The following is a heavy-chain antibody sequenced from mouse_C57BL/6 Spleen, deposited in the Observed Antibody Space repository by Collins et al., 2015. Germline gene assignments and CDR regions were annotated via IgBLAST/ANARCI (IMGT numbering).Heavy chain of an antibody. D-gene: IGHD1-2*01. J-gene: IGHJ2*01. CDR3: ARNYGRFDY. CDR1: GFSLGTSGMG. V-gene: IGHV8-12*01. Sequence: QVTLKESGPGILQPSQTLSLTCSFSGFSLGTSGMGVSWIRQPSGKGLEWLAHIYWDDDKRYNPSLKSRLTISKDTSRNQVFLKITSVDTADTATYYCARNYGRFDYWGQGTTLTVSS. CDR2: IYWDDDK.